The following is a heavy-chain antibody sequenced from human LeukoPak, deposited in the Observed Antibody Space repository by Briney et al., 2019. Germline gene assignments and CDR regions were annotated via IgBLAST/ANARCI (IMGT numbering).Heavy chain of an antibody. CDR3: ARESGMAGLRDYYGMDV. Sequence: GGSLRLSCAASGFTFSSYGMNWVRQAPGKGLEWVSYISSSGSTIYYADSVKGRFTISRDNAKNSLYLQMNSLRAEDTAVYYCARESGMAGLRDYYGMDVWGQGTTVTVSS. D-gene: IGHD1-26*01. CDR2: ISSSGSTI. J-gene: IGHJ6*02. V-gene: IGHV3-48*03. CDR1: GFTFSSYG.